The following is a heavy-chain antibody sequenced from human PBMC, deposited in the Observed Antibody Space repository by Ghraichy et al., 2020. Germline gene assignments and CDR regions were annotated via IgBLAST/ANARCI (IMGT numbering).Heavy chain of an antibody. D-gene: IGHD3-16*02. Sequence: ASVKVSCKTSGYTFSTYYMQGMRLARGQGLEWMGRINPNSGGTDYAQRFQGRVTMTRDTSISTAYMELSSLRSDDTAVYYCARDGQDMITFGAVIVSGPWFDPWGQGILVTVSS. CDR3: ARDGQDMITFGAVIVSGPWFDP. CDR1: GYTFSTYY. V-gene: IGHV1-2*06. CDR2: INPNSGGT. J-gene: IGHJ5*02.